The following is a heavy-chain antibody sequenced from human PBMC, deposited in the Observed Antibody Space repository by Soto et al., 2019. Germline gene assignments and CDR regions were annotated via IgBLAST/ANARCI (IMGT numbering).Heavy chain of an antibody. CDR2: IYYSGST. CDR3: ASGYGDYYYYGMDV. J-gene: IGHJ6*02. CDR1: GGSISSSSYY. Sequence: SETMSLTCTVSGGSISSSSYYWGWIRQPPGKGLEWIGSIYYSGSTYYNPSLKSRVTISVDTSKNQFSLKLSSVTAADTAVYYCASGYGDYYYYGMDVWGQGTTVTVSS. V-gene: IGHV4-39*01. D-gene: IGHD4-17*01.